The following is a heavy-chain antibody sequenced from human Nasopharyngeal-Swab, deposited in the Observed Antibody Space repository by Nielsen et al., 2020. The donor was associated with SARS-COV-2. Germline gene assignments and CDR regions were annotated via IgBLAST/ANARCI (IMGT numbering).Heavy chain of an antibody. V-gene: IGHV3-33*01. J-gene: IGHJ4*02. CDR3: ARAMIRTVTSLDY. CDR1: GFTFSSYG. D-gene: IGHD4-17*01. Sequence: GGSRRLSCAASGFTFSSYGMHWVRQAPGKGLEWVAVIWYDGSNKYYADSVKGRFTISRDNSKNTLYLQMNSLRAEDTAVYYCARAMIRTVTSLDYWGQGTLVTVSS. CDR2: IWYDGSNK.